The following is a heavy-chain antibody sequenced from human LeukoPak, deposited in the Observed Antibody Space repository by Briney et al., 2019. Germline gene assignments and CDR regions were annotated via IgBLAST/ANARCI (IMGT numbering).Heavy chain of an antibody. D-gene: IGHD5-12*01. Sequence: GGSLRLSCAASGFTFDDYAMHWVRQAPGKGLEWVSLISGDGGSTYYADSVKGRFTISRDNSKNSLYLQMNSLRTEDTALYYCAKDIALGGYLNYFEYWGQGTLVTVSS. V-gene: IGHV3-43*02. J-gene: IGHJ4*02. CDR1: GFTFDDYA. CDR3: AKDIALGGYLNYFEY. CDR2: ISGDGGST.